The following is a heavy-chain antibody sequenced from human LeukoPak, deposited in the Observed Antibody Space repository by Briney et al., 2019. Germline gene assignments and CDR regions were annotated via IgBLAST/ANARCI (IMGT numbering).Heavy chain of an antibody. Sequence: SETLSLTCTVSGGSISSYYWSWIRQPPGKGLEWIGCIYYSGSTNYNPSLKSRVTISVDTSKNQFSLKLSSVTAADTAIYYCARENPSGYYNRPIDYWGQGTLVTVSS. J-gene: IGHJ4*02. V-gene: IGHV4-59*01. CDR1: GGSISSYY. CDR2: IYYSGST. D-gene: IGHD3-22*01. CDR3: ARENPSGYYNRPIDY.